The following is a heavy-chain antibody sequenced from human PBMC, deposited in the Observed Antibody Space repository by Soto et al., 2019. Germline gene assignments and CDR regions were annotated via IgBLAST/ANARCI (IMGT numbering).Heavy chain of an antibody. CDR3: TRDWEITVSTWSFGGF. D-gene: IGHD3-10*01. V-gene: IGHV1-69*08. J-gene: IGHJ4*02. CDR2: IIPFHGVT. Sequence: QVQLVQSGAEVKKPGSSVKVSCKASGGTFSPYTINWVRQSPGQGLEWMGRIIPFHGVTNYAQKLQARVTITADKSTSTAYMELSGLRSDDTAMYYCTRDWEITVSTWSFGGFWGRGTLVTVSS. CDR1: GGTFSPYT.